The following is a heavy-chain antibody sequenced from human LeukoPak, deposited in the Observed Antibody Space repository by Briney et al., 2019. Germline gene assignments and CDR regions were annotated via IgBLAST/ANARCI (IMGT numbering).Heavy chain of an antibody. CDR3: AKTASGVTDSYFDY. V-gene: IGHV3-11*01. D-gene: IGHD2-21*02. Sequence: GGSLRLSCAASGFTFSDYYMSWIRQAPGKGLEWVSYISSSGSTIYYADSVKGRFTISRDNSMNTLYLQMNSLRAEDTAVYYCAKTASGVTDSYFDYWGQGTLVTVSS. J-gene: IGHJ4*02. CDR1: GFTFSDYY. CDR2: ISSSGSTI.